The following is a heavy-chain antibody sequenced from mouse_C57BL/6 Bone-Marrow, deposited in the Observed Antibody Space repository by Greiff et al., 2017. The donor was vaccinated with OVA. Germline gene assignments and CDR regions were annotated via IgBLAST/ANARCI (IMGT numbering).Heavy chain of an antibody. D-gene: IGHD1-1*01. Sequence: VQLQQSGAELVKPGASVKLSCKASGYTFTSYWMHWVKQRPGQGLEWIGMIHPNSGSTNYNEKFKSKATLTVDKSSSTAYMQLSSLTSEDSAVYYCARRGYGSSYGNYAMDYWGQGTSVTVSS. CDR2: IHPNSGST. J-gene: IGHJ4*01. V-gene: IGHV1-64*01. CDR1: GYTFTSYW. CDR3: ARRGYGSSYGNYAMDY.